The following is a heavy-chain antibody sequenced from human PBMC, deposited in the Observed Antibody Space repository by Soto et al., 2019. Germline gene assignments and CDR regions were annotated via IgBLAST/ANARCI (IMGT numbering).Heavy chain of an antibody. CDR2: INPNSGGT. D-gene: IGHD3-9*01. J-gene: IGHJ4*02. V-gene: IGHV1-2*04. CDR1: GYTFTGYY. Sequence: ASVKVSCKASGYTFTGYYMHWVRQAPGQGLEWMGWINPNSGGTNYAQKFQGWVTMTRDTSISTAYMELSRLRSDDTAVYYCARIGPRPQYDILTGYPHFFDYWGQGTLVTVSS. CDR3: ARIGPRPQYDILTGYPHFFDY.